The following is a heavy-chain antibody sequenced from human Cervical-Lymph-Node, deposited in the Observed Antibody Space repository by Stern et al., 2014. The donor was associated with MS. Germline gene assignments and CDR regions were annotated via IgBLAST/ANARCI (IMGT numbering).Heavy chain of an antibody. CDR3: AKDRRGGYNYLYGMDV. Sequence: VQQLEAGGGVVQPGTAMRLSGSGFRVTFRSYGIHWVRLAPGDGLDGLSVISYDGGTRQYVVSLEARFTLTRQHPKNTVYLHLNSLRPEDTGVYHCAKDRRGGYNYLYGMDVWGQGTTVTVS. J-gene: IGHJ6*02. D-gene: IGHD5-18*01. CDR2: ISYDGGTR. CDR1: RVTFRSYG. V-gene: IGHV3-30*18.